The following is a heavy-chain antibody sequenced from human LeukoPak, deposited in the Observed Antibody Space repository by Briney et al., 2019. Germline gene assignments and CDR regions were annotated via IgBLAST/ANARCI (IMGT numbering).Heavy chain of an antibody. V-gene: IGHV1-8*01. CDR1: GYTFTNYD. CDR2: MNPKSGDT. Sequence: ASVKVSCKASGYTFTNYDINWVRQATGQGLEWMGWMNPKSGDTGYAQKFQGRVTITADKSTSTAYMELSSLRSEDTAVYYCAGNSAYSSGWYSYMDVWGKGTTVTVSS. D-gene: IGHD6-19*01. CDR3: AGNSAYSSGWYSYMDV. J-gene: IGHJ6*03.